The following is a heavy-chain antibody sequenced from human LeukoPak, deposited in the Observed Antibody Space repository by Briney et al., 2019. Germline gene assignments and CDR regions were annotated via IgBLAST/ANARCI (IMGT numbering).Heavy chain of an antibody. J-gene: IGHJ5*02. CDR2: INSDGSST. V-gene: IGHV3-74*01. Sequence: GGSLRLSCAASGFTFSSYWMHWVRQAPGKGLVWASRINSDGSSTSYADSVKGRFTISSDTSTNTLYLQMNSLRLEDTAVYYCARVMWSDNGRGNNWLDPWGQGTLVTVSS. CDR3: ARVMWSDNGRGNNWLDP. CDR1: GFTFSSYW. D-gene: IGHD2-21*01.